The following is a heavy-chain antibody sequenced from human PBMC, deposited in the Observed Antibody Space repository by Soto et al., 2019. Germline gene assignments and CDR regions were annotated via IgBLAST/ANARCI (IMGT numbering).Heavy chain of an antibody. CDR1: GFTFSNYA. J-gene: IGHJ4*02. V-gene: IGHV3-23*01. CDR2: LSGSGGST. CDR3: ANDGGIATATASYFGY. Sequence: EVQLLEPGGGLVQPGGSLRLYCAASGFTFSNYAMTWVRQAPGKGLEWVSGLSGSGGSTYYADSVKGRFNISRDNSKNTLYLQMNSVGAEDTAVYYCANDGGIATATASYFGYWGQGALVTVSS. D-gene: IGHD2-15*01.